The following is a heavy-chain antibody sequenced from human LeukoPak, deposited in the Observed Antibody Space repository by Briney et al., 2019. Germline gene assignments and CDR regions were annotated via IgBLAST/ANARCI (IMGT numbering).Heavy chain of an antibody. D-gene: IGHD2-2*01. V-gene: IGHV4-59*01. Sequence: PSETLSLTCTVSGGSFSSYYWSWIRQPPGKGLEWIGYIYYSGSTNYNPSLKSRVTISVDTSKNQFSPKLSSVTAADTAVYYCARNVENIVVVPAASQVPYYYYYGMDVWGQGTTVTVSS. CDR1: GGSFSSYY. J-gene: IGHJ6*02. CDR2: IYYSGST. CDR3: ARNVENIVVVPAASQVPYYYYYGMDV.